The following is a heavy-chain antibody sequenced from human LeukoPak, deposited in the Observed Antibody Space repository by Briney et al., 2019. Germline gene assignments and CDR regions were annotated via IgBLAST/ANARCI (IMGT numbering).Heavy chain of an antibody. V-gene: IGHV3-21*01. CDR2: ISSSSSYI. J-gene: IGHJ5*02. D-gene: IGHD3-22*01. CDR3: ARDDYYDSSGYDSLYNWFDP. Sequence: GGSLRLSCAASGFNFNIAWMSWVRQAPGKGLEWVSSISSSSSYIYYADSVKGRFTISRDNAKNSLYLQMNSLRAEDTAVYYCARDDYYDSSGYDSLYNWFDPWGQGTLVTVSS. CDR1: GFNFNIAW.